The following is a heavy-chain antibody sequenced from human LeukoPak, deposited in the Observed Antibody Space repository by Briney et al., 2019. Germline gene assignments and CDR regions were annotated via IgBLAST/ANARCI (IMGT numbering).Heavy chain of an antibody. D-gene: IGHD2-2*01. CDR1: GGSISSYY. J-gene: IGHJ5*02. V-gene: IGHV4-59*01. CDR2: IYYSGST. CDR3: AREIVPAVGWFDP. Sequence: SETLSLTCTVSGGSISSYYWSWIWQPSGKGLEWIGYIYYSGSTNYNPSLKSRVTISVDTSKNQFSLKLSSVTAADTAVYYCAREIVPAVGWFDPWGQGTLVTVSS.